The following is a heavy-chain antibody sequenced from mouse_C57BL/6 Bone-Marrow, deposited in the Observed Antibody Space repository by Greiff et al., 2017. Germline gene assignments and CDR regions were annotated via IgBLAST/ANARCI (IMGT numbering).Heavy chain of an antibody. CDR2: ISGGGGNT. Sequence: EVKVEESGGGLVKPGGSLKLSCAASGFTFSSYTMSWVRQTPEKRLEWVATISGGGGNTYYPDSVKGRFTISRDNAKNTLYLQMSSLRSEDTALYYCARHRGYRFDYWGQGTTLTVSS. V-gene: IGHV5-9*01. D-gene: IGHD3-1*01. J-gene: IGHJ2*01. CDR1: GFTFSSYT. CDR3: ARHRGYRFDY.